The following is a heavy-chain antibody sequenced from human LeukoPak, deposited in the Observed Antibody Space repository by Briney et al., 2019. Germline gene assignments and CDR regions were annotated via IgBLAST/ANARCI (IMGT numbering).Heavy chain of an antibody. D-gene: IGHD6-13*01. J-gene: IGHJ4*02. CDR3: ARLAAGKVIDY. CDR2: IYSGNST. V-gene: IGHV3-53*01. CDR1: GFTVGTNY. Sequence: GGSLRLSCEASGFTVGTNYMSWVRQAPGKGLEWVSVIYSGNSTYYTDSVRGRFTISRDNSKTPHYLHMSSLRADDTAVYYWARLAAGKVIDYWGQGTLVTVSS.